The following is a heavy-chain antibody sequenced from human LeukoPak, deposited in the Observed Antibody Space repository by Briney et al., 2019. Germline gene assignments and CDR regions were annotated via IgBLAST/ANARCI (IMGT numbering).Heavy chain of an antibody. V-gene: IGHV3-48*01. CDR3: ARDDCSGGSCYSSPFQH. D-gene: IGHD2-15*01. CDR2: ISSSSSTI. J-gene: IGHJ1*01. CDR1: GFTFSSYS. Sequence: PGGSLRLSCAASGFTFSSYSMNWVRQAPGKGLEWVSYISSSSSTIYYADSVKGRFTISRDNAKNSLYLQMNSLRAEDTAVYYCARDDCSGGSCYSSPFQHWGQGTLVTVSS.